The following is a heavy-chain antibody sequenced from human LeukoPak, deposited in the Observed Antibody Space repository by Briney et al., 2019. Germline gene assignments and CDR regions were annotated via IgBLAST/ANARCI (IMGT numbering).Heavy chain of an antibody. CDR3: ARAYSSSWYFNWFDP. V-gene: IGHV4-59*08. Sequence: GSLRLSCAASGFSFSRYWMSWIRQPPGKGLEWIGYIYYSGSTNYNPSLKSRVTISVDTSKNQFSLKLSSVTAADTAVYFCARAYSSSWYFNWFDPWGQGTLVTVSS. CDR1: GFSFSRYW. D-gene: IGHD6-13*01. J-gene: IGHJ5*02. CDR2: IYYSGST.